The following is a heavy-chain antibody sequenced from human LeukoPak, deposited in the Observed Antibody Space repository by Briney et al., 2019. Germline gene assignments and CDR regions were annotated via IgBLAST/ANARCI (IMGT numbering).Heavy chain of an antibody. CDR3: ARSPDDYGLGVDFDY. CDR1: GFTFSDYD. J-gene: IGHJ4*02. Sequence: GGSLRLSCAASGFTFSDYDMSWIRQAPGKGLEWVSYISSSGSTIYYADSVKGRFTISRDNAKNSLYLQMNSLRAEDTAVYYCARSPDDYGLGVDFDYWGQGTLVTVSS. V-gene: IGHV3-11*01. CDR2: ISSSGSTI. D-gene: IGHD4-17*01.